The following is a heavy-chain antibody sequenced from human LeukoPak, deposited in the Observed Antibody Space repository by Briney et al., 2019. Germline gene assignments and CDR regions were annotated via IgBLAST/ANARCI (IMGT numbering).Heavy chain of an antibody. Sequence: ASVKASCKASGYTFTGYYMHWVRQAPGQGLEWMGWINPNSGGTNYAQKFQGRVTMTRDTSISTAYMELSRLRAEDTAMYYCARDSRLKWNGYCFDHWGQGILVTVSS. CDR1: GYTFTGYY. J-gene: IGHJ4*02. V-gene: IGHV1-2*02. CDR3: ARDSRLKWNGYCFDH. CDR2: INPNSGGT. D-gene: IGHD2-2*03.